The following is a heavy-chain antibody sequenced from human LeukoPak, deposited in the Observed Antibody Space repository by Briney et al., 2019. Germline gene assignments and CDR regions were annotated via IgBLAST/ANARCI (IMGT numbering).Heavy chain of an antibody. J-gene: IGHJ4*02. CDR1: RLTFSSYG. V-gene: IGHV3-30*18. Sequence: GGPLRLSCAAPRLTFSSYGMHWVRQAPGKGLEWVAVISYDGGGKCYADSVKGRFAISTNNCKISLYPQMNGLSGEDSDVYSCANLASSIVRGVTTRYWGQGTLVTVSS. D-gene: IGHD3-10*01. CDR3: ANLASSIVRGVTTRY. CDR2: ISYDGGGK.